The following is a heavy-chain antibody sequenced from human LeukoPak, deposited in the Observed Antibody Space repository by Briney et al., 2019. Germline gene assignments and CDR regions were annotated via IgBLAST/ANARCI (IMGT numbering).Heavy chain of an antibody. CDR2: IYTGGNT. V-gene: IGHV4-4*07. J-gene: IGHJ4*02. Sequence: MSSETLSLTCTVSGGSISSYYWNWIRQSAGKGLEWIGRIYTGGNTNYNPSLKSRVTMSVDTSKNQLSLRLSSVTAADTAVYYCARDRVTIFGVVTIGSFDYWGQGTLVTVSS. CDR3: ARDRVTIFGVVTIGSFDY. CDR1: GGSISSYY. D-gene: IGHD3-3*01.